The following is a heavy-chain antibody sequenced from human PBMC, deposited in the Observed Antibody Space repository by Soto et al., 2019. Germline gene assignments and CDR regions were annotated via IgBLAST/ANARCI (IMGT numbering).Heavy chain of an antibody. CDR2: IYYSGST. D-gene: IGHD5-12*01. CDR3: AAPDVRGYSGYVPF. V-gene: IGHV4-39*01. J-gene: IGHJ4*02. CDR1: GGSISSSSYY. Sequence: QLQLQESGPGLVKPSETLSLTCTVSGGSISSSSYYWGWIRQAPGKGLEWIGSIYYSGSTYYNPSAQSRVTTSVDTTKSQCSPELISVTAADKAVYYCAAPDVRGYSGYVPFWGQGTLVTVSS.